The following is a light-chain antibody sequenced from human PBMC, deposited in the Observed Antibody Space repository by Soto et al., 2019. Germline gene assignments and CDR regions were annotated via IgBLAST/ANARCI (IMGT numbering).Light chain of an antibody. CDR2: DAS. CDR3: QQDRA. Sequence: DIQMTQSPSTLSACVGDRVTITCRASQSISSWLAWYQQKPGKAPKLLIYDASSLESGVPSRFSGSGSGTEFTLTISSLQPDDFATYYCQQDRAFGQGTKVYIK. J-gene: IGKJ1*01. CDR1: QSISSW. V-gene: IGKV1-5*01.